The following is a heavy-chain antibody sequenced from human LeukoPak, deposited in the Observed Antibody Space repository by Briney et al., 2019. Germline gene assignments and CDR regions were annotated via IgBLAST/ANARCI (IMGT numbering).Heavy chain of an antibody. Sequence: PSETLSLTCAVYGGSFGGYYWSWVRQPPGKGLEWIGEINHSGSTNYNPSLKSRVTISVDTSKNQFSLKVRSVTAADTAIYYCARRLHQLPIDYWGQGTLVTVSS. CDR1: GGSFGGYY. J-gene: IGHJ4*02. V-gene: IGHV4-34*01. CDR3: ARRLHQLPIDY. CDR2: INHSGST. D-gene: IGHD2-2*01.